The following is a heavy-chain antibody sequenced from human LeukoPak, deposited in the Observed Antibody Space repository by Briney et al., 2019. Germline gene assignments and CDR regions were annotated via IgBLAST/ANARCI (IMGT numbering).Heavy chain of an antibody. D-gene: IGHD3-16*01. V-gene: IGHV4-31*03. CDR1: VGSISSGGYY. CDR2: IYYSGST. CDR3: ARGGVGLYYFDY. J-gene: IGHJ4*02. Sequence: SQTLSLTCTVSVGSISSGGYYWSWIRQHPGKGLEWIGYIYYSGSTYYNPSLKSRVTISVDTSKNQFSLKLSSVTAADTAVYYCARGGVGLYYFDYWGQGTLVTVSS.